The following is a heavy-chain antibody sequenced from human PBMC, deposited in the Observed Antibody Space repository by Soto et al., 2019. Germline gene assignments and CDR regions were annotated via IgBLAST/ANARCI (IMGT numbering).Heavy chain of an antibody. D-gene: IGHD2-2*01. CDR2: ITWNSGNI. CDR1: GFTFDDYA. V-gene: IGHV3-9*01. J-gene: IGHJ4*01. Sequence: SLRLSCTAAGFTFDDYAMHWVRQAPGMGLEWVSGITWNSGNIAYADSVKGRFTIARDDDNNSLYLQMSSLRPEDTALYYCVKDSYADFHRVLSTAEYFFDYWGQGTLVTVSS. CDR3: VKDSYADFHRVLSTAEYFFDY.